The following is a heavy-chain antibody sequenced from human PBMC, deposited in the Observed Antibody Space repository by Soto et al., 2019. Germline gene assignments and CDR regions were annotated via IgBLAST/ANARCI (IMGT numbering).Heavy chain of an antibody. D-gene: IGHD3-10*01. J-gene: IGHJ4*02. CDR2: IYYLGST. Sequence: SETLSLTCSVPGGSMSEYFWSWIRQSPGKGLEWFGYIYYLGSTDYNPSLKSRVTISVDTSKRQFSLRLTSVTAADTAVYYCARDGYDGSGSPYPAYWGPGTQVTVS. CDR1: GGSMSEYF. V-gene: IGHV4-59*01. CDR3: ARDGYDGSGSPYPAY.